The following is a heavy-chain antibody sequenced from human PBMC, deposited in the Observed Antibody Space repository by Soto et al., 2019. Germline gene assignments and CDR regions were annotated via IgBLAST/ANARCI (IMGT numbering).Heavy chain of an antibody. Sequence: EVELLESGGGIVQPGGSLRVSCVASGFTFRNFVMSWVRQAPGKGLEWVSAIRGTGGETFYADSVKGRFTISRDNSKNTLDLQMNSLRDEDTALYFCAQDRGWGVVSPSHDYWGQGTLVTVSS. CDR3: AQDRGWGVVSPSHDY. V-gene: IGHV3-23*01. CDR1: GFTFRNFV. J-gene: IGHJ4*02. D-gene: IGHD2-21*01. CDR2: IRGTGGET.